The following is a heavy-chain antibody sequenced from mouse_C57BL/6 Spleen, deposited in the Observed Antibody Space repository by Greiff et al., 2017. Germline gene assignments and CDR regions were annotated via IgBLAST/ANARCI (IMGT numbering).Heavy chain of an antibody. V-gene: IGHV1-69*01. D-gene: IGHD2-2*01. CDR1: GYTFTSYW. Sequence: QVQLQQPGAELVMPGASVKLSCKASGYTFTSYWMHWVKQRPGQGLEWIGEIDPSDSYTNYNQKFKGKSTLTVDTSSSTAYMQLSSLTSADSAVYDSARRGMVTTSFAYWGQGTLVTVSA. CDR3: ARRGMVTTSFAY. CDR2: IDPSDSYT. J-gene: IGHJ3*01.